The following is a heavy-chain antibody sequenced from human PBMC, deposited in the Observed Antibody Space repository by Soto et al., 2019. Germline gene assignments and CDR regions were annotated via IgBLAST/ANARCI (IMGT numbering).Heavy chain of an antibody. CDR2: IYYSGSN. CDR3: ARHFTVDRGWFDA. D-gene: IGHD5-12*01. V-gene: IGHV4-39*01. Sequence: SETLSLTCTVSGGSFSSSSYYWGWIRQPPGKGLEWIGSIYYSGSNYYNPYLKSPVTISVDTTKNQFSLKLSSATAADTVGCYGARHFTVDRGWFDAWGQGTPVTVS. CDR1: GGSFSSSSYY. J-gene: IGHJ5*02.